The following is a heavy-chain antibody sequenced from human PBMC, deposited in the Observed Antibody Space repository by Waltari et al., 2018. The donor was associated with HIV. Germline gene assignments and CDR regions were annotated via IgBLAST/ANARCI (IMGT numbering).Heavy chain of an antibody. V-gene: IGHV3-30*01. D-gene: IGHD1-26*01. Sequence: QVQLVESGGGVVTPGASLTRSCADSGLPFSDYAMHWARRPPGKGLEWVASVIYDVSNEDYADSVTGRFTVSRDNSKNTLYRQMDSLRPEDTAVYYCATNSGSYRQGWFDPWGQGTQVTVSS. J-gene: IGHJ5*02. CDR2: VIYDVSNE. CDR1: GLPFSDYA. CDR3: ATNSGSYRQGWFDP.